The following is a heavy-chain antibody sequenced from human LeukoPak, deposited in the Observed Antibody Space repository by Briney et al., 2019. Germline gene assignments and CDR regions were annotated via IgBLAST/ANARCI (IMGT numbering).Heavy chain of an antibody. CDR3: ARDPSTLLPTDDS. V-gene: IGHV3-23*01. Sequence: GGSLRLSCAASGFTFSNHGMNWVRQAPGKGLEWVSGTSPGGDTPYYADSVRGRFTISRDNSKNTMYLQMNSLRVEDTAIYYCARDPSTLLPTDDSWGQGTLVAVSS. CDR2: TSPGGDTP. J-gene: IGHJ4*02. CDR1: GFTFSNHG. D-gene: IGHD2-2*01.